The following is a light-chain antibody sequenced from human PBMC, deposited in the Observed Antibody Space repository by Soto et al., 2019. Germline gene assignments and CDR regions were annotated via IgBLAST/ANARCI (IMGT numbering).Light chain of an antibody. CDR1: QSIRNN. CDR3: QQYNSWPT. CDR2: GAS. V-gene: IGKV3-15*01. J-gene: IGKJ5*01. Sequence: EIVMTQSPATLSVSPGERVTLSCRASQSIRNNLAWYQQKPGQAPRLLIDGASTRATGIPARFSGSGSGTEFALTISSLQSEDVEVYYCQQYNSWPTFGKGKRLEIK.